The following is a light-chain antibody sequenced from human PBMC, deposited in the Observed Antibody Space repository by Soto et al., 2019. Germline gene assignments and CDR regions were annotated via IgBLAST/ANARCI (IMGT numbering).Light chain of an antibody. J-gene: IGLJ1*01. V-gene: IGLV1-44*01. CDR2: STD. Sequence: QLVLTQPPSASGALGQRVTISCSGGSSNIGSNTVNWYQQPPGTAPKLLICSTDQRPSGVPDRFSGSKSGTSASLAISGLQSEDEADYYCATWDGSLTGYVFGTGTQLTVL. CDR3: ATWDGSLTGYV. CDR1: SSNIGSNT.